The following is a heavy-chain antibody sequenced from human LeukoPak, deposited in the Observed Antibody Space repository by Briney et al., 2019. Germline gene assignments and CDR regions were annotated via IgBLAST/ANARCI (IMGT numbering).Heavy chain of an antibody. CDR3: AKDLWVAMVRGVKFDY. J-gene: IGHJ4*02. CDR1: GFTFSSYA. V-gene: IGHV3-23*01. Sequence: GGSLRLSCAASGFTFSSYAMSWVRQAPGEELEWVSAISGSGGSTYYADSVKGRFTISRDNSKNTLYLQMNSLRAEDTAVYYCAKDLWVAMVRGVKFDYWGQGTLVTVSS. D-gene: IGHD3-10*01. CDR2: ISGSGGST.